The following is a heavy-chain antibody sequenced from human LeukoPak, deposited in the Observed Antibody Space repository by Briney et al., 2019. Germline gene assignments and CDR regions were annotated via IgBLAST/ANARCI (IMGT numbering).Heavy chain of an antibody. J-gene: IGHJ4*02. CDR3: AKGAEIDN. V-gene: IGHV3-23*01. Sequence: GESLRLSCAASGFNFNNFAMSWVRQAPGKGLEWLSAMTGPADTTYYAESVKGRFTISRDYSKSMVFLQMNSLRVEDTAIYYCAKGAEIDNWGQGTLVTVSS. CDR1: GFNFNNFA. CDR2: MTGPADTT.